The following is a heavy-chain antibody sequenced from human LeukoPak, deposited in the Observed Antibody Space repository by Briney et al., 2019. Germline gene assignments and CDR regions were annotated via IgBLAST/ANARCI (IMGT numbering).Heavy chain of an antibody. V-gene: IGHV3-53*01. CDR1: GFTVSSNY. CDR2: IYSGGST. D-gene: IGHD6-6*01. CDR3: ARDRGGSSIAAPYLGY. Sequence: GGSLRLSCAASGFTVSSNYMSWVRQAPGKGLEWVSVIYSGGSTYYADSVKGRFTISRDNSKNTLYLQMNGLRAEDTAVYYCARDRGGSSIAAPYLGYWGQGTLVTVSS. J-gene: IGHJ4*02.